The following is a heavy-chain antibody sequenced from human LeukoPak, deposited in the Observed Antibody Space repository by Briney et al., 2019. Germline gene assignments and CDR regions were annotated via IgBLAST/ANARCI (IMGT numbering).Heavy chain of an antibody. CDR3: SGRGAGPYYFEY. J-gene: IGHJ4*01. Sequence: GGSLRLSCTASGFTFGDYAMSWVRQAPGKGLEWVSYISSRGSVIYYADSVQGRFTVSRDTAENSWYLHMSSLRAEDTAVYYCSGRGAGPYYFEYWGQGTLVTVSS. CDR1: GFTFGDYA. V-gene: IGHV3-11*01. CDR2: ISSRGSVI. D-gene: IGHD1-26*01.